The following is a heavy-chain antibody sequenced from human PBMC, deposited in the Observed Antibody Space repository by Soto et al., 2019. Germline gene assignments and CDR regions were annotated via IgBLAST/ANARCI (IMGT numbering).Heavy chain of an antibody. CDR3: AKVTVTATISRGDFDY. CDR1: GFTFGSYA. CDR2: VSATGGST. Sequence: GGSLRLSCAASGFTFGSYAMSWVRQAPGKGLEWVSTVSATGGSTYYADSVKGRFTVSRDNSKNTLYLQMNSLRAGDTAVYYCAKVTVTATISRGDFDYWGQGTLVTVSS. D-gene: IGHD4-17*01. J-gene: IGHJ4*02. V-gene: IGHV3-23*01.